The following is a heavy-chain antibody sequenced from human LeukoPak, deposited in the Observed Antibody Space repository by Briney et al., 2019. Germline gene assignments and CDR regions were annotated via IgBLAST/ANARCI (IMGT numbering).Heavy chain of an antibody. CDR3: ARGPGLAYSSSWYGTYYYYMDV. Sequence: SETLSLTCAVYGGSFSGYYWSWIRQPPGKGLEWIGEINHSGSTNYNPSLKSRVTISVDTSKNQFSLKLRSVTAADTAVYHCARGPGLAYSSSWYGTYYYYMDVWGKGTTVTVSS. D-gene: IGHD6-13*01. CDR2: INHSGST. CDR1: GGSFSGYY. V-gene: IGHV4-34*01. J-gene: IGHJ6*03.